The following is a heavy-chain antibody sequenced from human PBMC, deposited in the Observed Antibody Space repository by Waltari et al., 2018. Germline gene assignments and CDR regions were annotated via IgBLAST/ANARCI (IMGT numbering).Heavy chain of an antibody. CDR2: IYYSGST. D-gene: IGHD6-19*01. Sequence: QLQLQESGPGLVKPSETLSLTCTVSGGSISSSSYYWGWIRQPPGKGLEWIGSIYYSGSTYYNPSLKSRVTISVDTSKNQFSLKLSSVTAADTAVYYCARGVTSSGWYGYFDYWGQGTLVTVSS. CDR1: GGSISSSSYY. V-gene: IGHV4-39*07. CDR3: ARGVTSSGWYGYFDY. J-gene: IGHJ4*02.